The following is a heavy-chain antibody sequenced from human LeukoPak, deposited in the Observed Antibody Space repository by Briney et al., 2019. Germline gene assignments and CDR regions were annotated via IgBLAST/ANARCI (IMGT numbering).Heavy chain of an antibody. D-gene: IGHD3-22*01. CDR2: INPSGGST. J-gene: IGHJ5*02. V-gene: IGHV1-46*01. Sequence: GASVKVSCKASGYTFTSYYMHWVRQAPGQGLEWMGIINPSGGSTSYAQKFQGRVTMTRDTSTSTVYMELSSLRSEDTAVYYCARAREPRRNTMIVEGWFDPWGQGTLVTVSS. CDR1: GYTFTSYY. CDR3: ARAREPRRNTMIVEGWFDP.